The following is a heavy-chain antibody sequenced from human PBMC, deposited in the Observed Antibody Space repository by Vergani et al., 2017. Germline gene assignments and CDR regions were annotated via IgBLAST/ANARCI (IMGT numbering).Heavy chain of an antibody. CDR3: ARDLLDYYGSGSYRYFDY. D-gene: IGHD3-10*01. J-gene: IGHJ4*02. CDR1: GGTFSSYG. CDR2: ISAYNGNT. V-gene: IGHV1-18*01. Sequence: QVQLVQSGAEVKKPGASVKVSCKASGGTFSSYGISWVRQAPGQGLEWMGWISAYNGNTNYAQKLQGRVTMTTDTSTSTAYMELRSLRSDDTAVYYCARDLLDYYGSGSYRYFDYWGQGTLVTVSS.